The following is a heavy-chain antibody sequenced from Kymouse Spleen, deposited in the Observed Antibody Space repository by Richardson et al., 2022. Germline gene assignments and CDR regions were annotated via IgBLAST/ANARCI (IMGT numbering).Heavy chain of an antibody. J-gene: IGHJ4*02. D-gene: IGHD3-10*01. CDR3: ARGNTMVRGVIRYYFDY. Sequence: QVQLQQWGAGLLKPSETLSLTCAVYGGSFSGYYWSWIRQPPGKGLEWIGEINHSGSTNYNPSLKSRVTISVDTSKNQFSLKLSSVTAADTAVYYCARGNTMVRGVIRYYFDYWGQGTLVTVSS. V-gene: IGHV4-34*01. CDR2: INHSGST. CDR1: GGSFSGYY.